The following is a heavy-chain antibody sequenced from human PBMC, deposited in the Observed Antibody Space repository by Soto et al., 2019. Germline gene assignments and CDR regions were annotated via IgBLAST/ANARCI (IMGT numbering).Heavy chain of an antibody. CDR3: ARPWGKTYYDILTGYSPFDY. V-gene: IGHV1-69*13. CDR2: IIPIFGTA. D-gene: IGHD3-9*01. CDR1: GGTFSSYA. Sequence: VASVKVSCKASGGTFSSYAISWVRQAPGQGLEWMGGIIPIFGTANYAQKFQGRVTITADESTSTAYMELSSLRSEDTAVYYCARPWGKTYYDILTGYSPFDYWGQGTLVTVSS. J-gene: IGHJ4*02.